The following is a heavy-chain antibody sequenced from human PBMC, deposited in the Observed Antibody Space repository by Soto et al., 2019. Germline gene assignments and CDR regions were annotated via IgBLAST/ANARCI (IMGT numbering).Heavy chain of an antibody. CDR3: AAAVIQYAEQVGFFDP. Sequence: QVQVVESEGGVVQPGGSLRLSCEASGISFSSYGMHWVRQAPGKGLEWVAAIWYDGIIKHYADSVKGRFAISRDNSKNTLYLQMNSLRVEDTAVYYCAAAVIQYAEQVGFFDPWGQGTLVTVSS. J-gene: IGHJ5*02. D-gene: IGHD6-25*01. V-gene: IGHV3-33*03. CDR1: GISFSSYG. CDR2: IWYDGIIK.